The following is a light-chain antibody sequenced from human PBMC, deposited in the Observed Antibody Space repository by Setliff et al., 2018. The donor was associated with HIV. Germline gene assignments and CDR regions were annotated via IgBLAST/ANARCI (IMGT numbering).Light chain of an antibody. Sequence: QSALAQPASVSGSPGQPITISCTGTSGDVGSYNLVSWYQHHPGKAPKLMIYDVRKRPSGASDRFSGSKSDNTASLTISGLQAEDEAHYYCCSYAGSGTVIFGGGTK. CDR3: CSYAGSGTVI. CDR1: SGDVGSYNL. J-gene: IGLJ2*01. CDR2: DVR. V-gene: IGLV2-23*02.